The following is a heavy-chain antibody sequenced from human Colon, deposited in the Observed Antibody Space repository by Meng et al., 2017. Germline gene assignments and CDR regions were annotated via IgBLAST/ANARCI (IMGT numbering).Heavy chain of an antibody. CDR3: VRSSGWVRTGFDP. D-gene: IGHD6-19*01. V-gene: IGHV4-39*01. CDR2: IGHSGIT. CDR1: GGSISTSGYY. J-gene: IGHJ5*02. Sequence: QPQRQESGPGLVKPSEALSLTCSVSGGSISTSGYYWGWIRQPPGKGLEWIGSIGHSGITYYTPSLKRRVTVSIDTSKSQFSLKLTSVTAADTAVYYCVRSSGWVRTGFDPWGQGTLVTVSS.